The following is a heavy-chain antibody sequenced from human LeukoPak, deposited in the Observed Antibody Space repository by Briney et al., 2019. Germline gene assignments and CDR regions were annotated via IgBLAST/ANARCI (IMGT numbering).Heavy chain of an antibody. Sequence: PGGSLRLSCAASGFTFSSNWMSWVRQAPGKGLEWVANIKEDESEKYYVDSVKGRFTISRDNAKNSLYLQMNSLRAEDTPVYYCARDIEAAGLFLDYWGQGSLVTVSS. CDR2: IKEDESEK. V-gene: IGHV3-7*03. J-gene: IGHJ4*02. D-gene: IGHD6-13*01. CDR1: GFTFSSNW. CDR3: ARDIEAAGLFLDY.